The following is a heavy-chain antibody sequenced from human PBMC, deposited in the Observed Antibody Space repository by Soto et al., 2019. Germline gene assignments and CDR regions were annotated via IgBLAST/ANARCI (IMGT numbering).Heavy chain of an antibody. CDR1: GGSFSGYI. CDR3: ANLDMITFGGIIGPNDEFDI. J-gene: IGHJ3*02. V-gene: IGHV4-34*01. CDR2: INHSGSS. D-gene: IGHD3-16*01. Sequence: SETLSLTCAVSGGSFSGYIWTWIRQTPGKGLQWIGQINHSGSSIYNPSLKNRVTISTMSNNKFSLELSSVTAADTAVYYCANLDMITFGGIIGPNDEFDIWGQGTMVTVSS.